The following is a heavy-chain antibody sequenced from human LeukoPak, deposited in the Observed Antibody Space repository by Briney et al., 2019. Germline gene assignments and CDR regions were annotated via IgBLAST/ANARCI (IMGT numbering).Heavy chain of an antibody. J-gene: IGHJ4*02. CDR3: AKDQYYDFWSGSCDY. Sequence: PGGSLRLSCAASGFTFRIYGMHWVRQAPGKGREWVAFIRSDGSNEYYADSVKGRFTISRDNSKNTLYLQMHILRAEDTAVYYCAKDQYYDFWSGSCDYWGQGTLVTLSS. CDR2: IRSDGSNE. CDR1: GFTFRIYG. V-gene: IGHV3-30*02. D-gene: IGHD3-3*01.